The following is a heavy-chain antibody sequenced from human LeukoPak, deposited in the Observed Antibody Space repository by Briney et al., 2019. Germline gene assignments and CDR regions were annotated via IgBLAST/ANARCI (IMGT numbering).Heavy chain of an antibody. CDR1: GFTFSSYA. D-gene: IGHD6-6*01. CDR3: ATLIPTSSSRYFAY. J-gene: IGHJ4*02. CDR2: LSGRGDDP. Sequence: RPGGSLRLSCAASGFTFSSYAMNWVRQAPGKGLEWVSTLSGRGDDPYYADSVKGRFTISRDNSKNTLYLQINSLRADDTAVYYCATLIPTSSSRYFAYWGQGTLVTVSS. V-gene: IGHV3-23*01.